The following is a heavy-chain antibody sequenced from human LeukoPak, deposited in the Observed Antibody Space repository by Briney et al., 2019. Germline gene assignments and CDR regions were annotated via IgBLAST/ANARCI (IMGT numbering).Heavy chain of an antibody. CDR3: ARALGYCSSTSCYIDY. J-gene: IGHJ4*02. D-gene: IGHD2-2*02. CDR1: GGSFSGYY. V-gene: IGHV4-34*01. Sequence: SETLSLTCAVYGGSFSGYYWSWIRQPPGKGLEWIGEINHSGSTNYNPSLKSRATISVDTSKNQFSLKLSSVTAADTAAYYCARALGYCSSTSCYIDYWGQGTLVTVSS. CDR2: INHSGST.